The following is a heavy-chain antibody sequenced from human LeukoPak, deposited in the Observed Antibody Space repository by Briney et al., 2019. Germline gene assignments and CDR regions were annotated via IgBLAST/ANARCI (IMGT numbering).Heavy chain of an antibody. CDR3: AKGSSGWSHFDY. CDR2: ISGSGGST. D-gene: IGHD6-19*01. V-gene: IGHV3-23*01. Sequence: AGGSLRLSCAASGFTFSSYAMSWVRQSPGKGLEWVSAISGSGGSTYYADSVKGRFTISRDNSKNTLYLQMNSLRAEDTAVYYCAKGSSGWSHFDYWGQGTLVTVSS. CDR1: GFTFSSYA. J-gene: IGHJ4*02.